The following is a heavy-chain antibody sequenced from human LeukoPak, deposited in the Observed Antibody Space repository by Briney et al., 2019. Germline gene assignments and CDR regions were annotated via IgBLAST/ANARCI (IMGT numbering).Heavy chain of an antibody. J-gene: IGHJ6*02. CDR3: TRVSLGGMDV. CDR2: INSDGSTT. CDR1: GLTFSSYW. Sequence: GGSLRLSCAASGLTFSSYWMHWVRQPPGKGLVWVSHINSDGSTTDYADSVKGRFTISRDNAKNTLYLQMNSLRAEDTAVYYCTRVSLGGMDVWGQGTTVTVSS. V-gene: IGHV3-74*01.